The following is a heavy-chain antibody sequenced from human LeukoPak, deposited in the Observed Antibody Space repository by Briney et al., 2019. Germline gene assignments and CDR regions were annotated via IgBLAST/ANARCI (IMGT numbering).Heavy chain of an antibody. D-gene: IGHD6-13*01. CDR2: ISSSSSYI. CDR3: ARKEGIAADFDY. Sequence: GGSLRLSCAASGFTFSSYSMNWVRHAPGKGLEWVSSISSSSSYIYYADSVKGRFTISRDNAKNSLYLQMNSPRAEDTAVYYCARKEGIAADFDYWGQGTLVTVSS. CDR1: GFTFSSYS. J-gene: IGHJ4*02. V-gene: IGHV3-21*01.